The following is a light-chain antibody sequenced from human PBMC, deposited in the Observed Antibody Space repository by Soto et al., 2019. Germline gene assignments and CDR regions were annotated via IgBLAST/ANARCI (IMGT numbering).Light chain of an antibody. CDR1: SRDVGGYNY. J-gene: IGLJ1*01. Sequence: QSALTQPASVSGSPGQSITISGTGTSRDVGGYNYVSWYQQHPGKAPKLMIYEVSNRPSGVSNRFSGSKSGNTAALTIAGLQAEEAADYDCSSYTSSSTLDYGFGTGTKLTVL. V-gene: IGLV2-14*01. CDR3: SSYTSSSTLDYG. CDR2: EVS.